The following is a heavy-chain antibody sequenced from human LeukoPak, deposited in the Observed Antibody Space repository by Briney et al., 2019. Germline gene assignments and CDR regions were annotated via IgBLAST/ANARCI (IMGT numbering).Heavy chain of an antibody. V-gene: IGHV1-2*06. J-gene: IGHJ5*02. D-gene: IGHD2-2*01. Sequence: ASVKVSCKASGYTFTGYYMHWVRQAPGQGLEWMGRINPNSGGTNYAQKFQGRVTMTRDTSISTAYMELSRLRSDDTAVYYCARDDKASTRANWFDPWGQGTLVTVSS. CDR3: ARDDKASTRANWFDP. CDR1: GYTFTGYY. CDR2: INPNSGGT.